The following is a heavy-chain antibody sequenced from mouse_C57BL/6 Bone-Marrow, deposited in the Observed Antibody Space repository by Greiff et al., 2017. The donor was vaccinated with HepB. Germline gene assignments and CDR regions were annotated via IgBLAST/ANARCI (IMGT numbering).Heavy chain of an antibody. D-gene: IGHD1-1*01. J-gene: IGHJ1*03. CDR3: ARLVVAWYFDV. CDR2: INPGSGGT. V-gene: IGHV1-54*01. Sequence: QVQLQQSGAELVRPGTSVKVSCKASGYAFTNYLIEWVQQRPGQGLEWIGVINPGSGGTNYNEKLKGKATLTADKYSSTAYMQLSSLTSEDSAVYCCARLVVAWYFDVWGTGTTVTVSS. CDR1: GYAFTNYL.